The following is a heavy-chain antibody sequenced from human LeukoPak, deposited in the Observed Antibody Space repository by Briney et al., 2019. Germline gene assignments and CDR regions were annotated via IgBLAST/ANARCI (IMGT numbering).Heavy chain of an antibody. CDR3: AKGYGDYGDGMDV. Sequence: GRSLRLSCAASGFTFSSYGMHWVRQAPGKGLEWVAVISYDGSNKYYADSVKGRFTISRDNSKNTLYLQMNSLRAEDTAVYYCAKGYGDYGDGMDVWGQGTTVTVSS. J-gene: IGHJ6*02. V-gene: IGHV3-30*18. D-gene: IGHD4-17*01. CDR2: ISYDGSNK. CDR1: GFTFSSYG.